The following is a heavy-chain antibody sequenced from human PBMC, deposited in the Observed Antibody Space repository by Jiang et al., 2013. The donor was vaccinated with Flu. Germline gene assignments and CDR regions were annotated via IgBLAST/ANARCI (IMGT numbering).Heavy chain of an antibody. V-gene: IGHV2-70*01. CDR1: GFSLSTSGMC. Sequence: KPTQTLTLTCTFSGFSLSTSGMCVSWIRQPPGKALEWLALIDWDDDKYYSTSLKTRLTISKDTSKNQVVLTMTNMDPVDTATYYCARMTSGSSSNWFDPWGQGTLVTVSS. D-gene: IGHD1-26*01. CDR2: IDWDDDK. J-gene: IGHJ5*02. CDR3: ARMTSGSSSNWFDP.